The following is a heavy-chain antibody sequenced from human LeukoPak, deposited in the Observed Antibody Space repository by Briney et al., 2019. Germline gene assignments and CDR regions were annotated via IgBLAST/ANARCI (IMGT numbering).Heavy chain of an antibody. CDR1: GYTFTSYG. CDR3: AKCGLRWLQLPSVDFDY. CDR2: ISAYNGNT. D-gene: IGHD5-24*01. V-gene: IGHV1-18*01. Sequence: ASVKVSCEASGYTFTSYGISWVRQAPGQGLEWMGWISAYNGNTNYAQKLQGRVTMTTDTSTSTAYMELRSLRSDDTAVYYCAKCGLRWLQLPSVDFDYWGQGTLVTVSS. J-gene: IGHJ4*02.